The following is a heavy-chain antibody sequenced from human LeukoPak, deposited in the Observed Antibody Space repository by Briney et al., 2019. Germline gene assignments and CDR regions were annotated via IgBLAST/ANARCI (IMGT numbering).Heavy chain of an antibody. V-gene: IGHV1-2*02. CDR1: GYTFTGCY. CDR2: INPNSGGT. CDR3: AKNYYYDNTGYWGAFDI. D-gene: IGHD3-22*01. Sequence: ASVKVSCKASGYTFTGCYIHWVRQAPGQGLEWMGWINPNSGGTNYAQKFQGRVTMPRDTSITTAYMELRSLRSDDTAIYHCAKNYYYDNTGYWGAFDIWGQGTMVTVSS. J-gene: IGHJ3*02.